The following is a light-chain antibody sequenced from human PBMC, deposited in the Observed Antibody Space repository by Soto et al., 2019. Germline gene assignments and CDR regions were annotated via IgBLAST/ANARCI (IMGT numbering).Light chain of an antibody. Sequence: EIKLTRSPSTLCGSVGDRVTITCRASQTISSWLAWYQQKPGKAPKLLIYAASSLQSGVPSRFSGSGSGTDFTLTISSLQPEDFATYYCQQSYSTPRTFGQGTMVDIK. J-gene: IGKJ1*01. CDR2: AAS. CDR3: QQSYSTPRT. CDR1: QTISSW. V-gene: IGKV1-39*01.